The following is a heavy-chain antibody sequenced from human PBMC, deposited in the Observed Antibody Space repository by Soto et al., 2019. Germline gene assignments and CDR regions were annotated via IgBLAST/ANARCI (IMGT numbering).Heavy chain of an antibody. V-gene: IGHV3-43*01. J-gene: IGHJ6*04. CDR2: ITWNGANT. CDR3: ARETLSYGSALDV. CDR1: GFRFDEYN. Sequence: WGSLRLSCAASGFRFDEYNMHWVRQAPGKGLEWLSLITWNGANTYYADSVKGRFTISRDGTTKSVSLQMTSLKREDTGLYYCARETLSYGSALDVWGKGPTVTVSS. D-gene: IGHD3-16*01.